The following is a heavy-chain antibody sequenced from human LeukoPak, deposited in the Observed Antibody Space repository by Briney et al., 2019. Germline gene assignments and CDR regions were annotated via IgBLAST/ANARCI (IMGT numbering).Heavy chain of an antibody. D-gene: IGHD1-26*01. CDR3: ARDLSESQDAFDV. J-gene: IGHJ3*01. CDR1: GFTFSSYE. V-gene: IGHV3-48*03. Sequence: GGSLRLSCVASGFTFSSYEMNWVRQAPGKGLEWFSYISSRGNTIYHADSVKGRFPISRDNAKNSLFLRMNSLRAEDTALYYCARDLSESQDAFDVWGQGTMVTVSS. CDR2: ISSRGNTI.